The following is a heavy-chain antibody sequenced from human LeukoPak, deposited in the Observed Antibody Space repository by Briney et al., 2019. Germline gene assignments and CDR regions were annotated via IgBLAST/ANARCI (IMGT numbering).Heavy chain of an antibody. CDR2: IYYSGST. D-gene: IGHD3-10*01. CDR1: GGSISSHY. CDR3: ARYYYGSEYYFDY. V-gene: IGHV4-59*11. J-gene: IGHJ4*02. Sequence: SETLSLTCTVSGGSISSHYWSWLRQPPGKGLEWIGYIYYSGSTNYNPSLKSRVTISVDTSKNQFSLKLSSVTAADTAVYYCARYYYGSEYYFDYWGQGTLVTVSS.